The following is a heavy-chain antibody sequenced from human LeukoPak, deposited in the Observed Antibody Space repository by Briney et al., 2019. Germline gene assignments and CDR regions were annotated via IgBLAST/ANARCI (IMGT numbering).Heavy chain of an antibody. J-gene: IGHJ4*02. Sequence: ASVKVSCKASGYTFTGYYMHWVRQAPGQGLEWMGWINPDSGVTVYAQNFQGRVTMTRDTSISTAYMDLSRLRSDDTAVYYCARVVVRDANNYKDYWGQGTLVTVSS. CDR2: INPDSGVT. CDR1: GYTFTGYY. D-gene: IGHD5-24*01. V-gene: IGHV1-2*02. CDR3: ARVVVRDANNYKDY.